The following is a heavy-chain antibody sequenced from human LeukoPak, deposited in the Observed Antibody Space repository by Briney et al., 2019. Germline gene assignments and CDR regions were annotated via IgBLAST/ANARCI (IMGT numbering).Heavy chain of an antibody. CDR1: GGSISSSSYY. CDR2: IYYSGST. D-gene: IGHD6-19*01. CDR3: ARDQQWLTPLDY. J-gene: IGHJ4*02. V-gene: IGHV4-39*07. Sequence: SETLSLTCTVSGGSISSSSYYWGWIRQPPGKGLEWIGSIYYSGSTYYNPSLKSRVTISVDTSKNQFSLKLSSVTAADTAAYYCARDQQWLTPLDYWGQGTLVTVSS.